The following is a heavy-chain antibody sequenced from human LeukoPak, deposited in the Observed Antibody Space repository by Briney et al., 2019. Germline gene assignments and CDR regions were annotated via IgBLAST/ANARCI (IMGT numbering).Heavy chain of an antibody. Sequence: QPGGSLRLSCAASGFTFSSYAMSWVRQAPGRGLEWVSAIRGSGGSTYYADSVKGRFTISRDNSKNTLYLQMNSLRAEDTAVYYCAKVLRNSDILTGYYDFDYLGQGTLVTVSP. V-gene: IGHV3-23*01. J-gene: IGHJ4*02. CDR2: IRGSGGST. D-gene: IGHD3-9*01. CDR3: AKVLRNSDILTGYYDFDY. CDR1: GFTFSSYA.